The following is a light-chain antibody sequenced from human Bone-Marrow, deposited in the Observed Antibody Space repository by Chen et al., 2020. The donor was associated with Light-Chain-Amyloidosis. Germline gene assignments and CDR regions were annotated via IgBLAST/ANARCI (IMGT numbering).Light chain of an antibody. V-gene: IGLV1-44*01. CDR3: AAWDDSLNGVV. CDR2: SDN. Sequence: QSVLTQPPSTSGTPGQRVTISCSGSTSNIGTYTVNWYRQVPGTAPRLLIQSDNQRPSGVPDRFSCSKSDTSASLVISWLQSEDEADYYCAAWDDSLNGVVFGGGTKLTVL. CDR1: TSNIGTYT. J-gene: IGLJ2*01.